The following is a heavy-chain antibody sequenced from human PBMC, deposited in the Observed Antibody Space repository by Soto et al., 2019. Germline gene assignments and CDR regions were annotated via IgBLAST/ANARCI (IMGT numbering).Heavy chain of an antibody. CDR1: GDTFRAFG. J-gene: IGHJ5*02. CDR3: AREGPNHRLS. Sequence: GASVKVSCKVSGDTFRAFGITWVRQAPGQGLEWMGRIIPILNTADYAQKVQGRVTITADRSTNTAYMELSSLRSDDTAVYYCAREGPNHRLSWRQGAPVTVSS. D-gene: IGHD3-16*02. CDR2: IIPILNTA. V-gene: IGHV1-69*04.